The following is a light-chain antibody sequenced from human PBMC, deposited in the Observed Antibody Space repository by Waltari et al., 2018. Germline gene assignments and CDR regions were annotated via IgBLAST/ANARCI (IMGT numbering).Light chain of an antibody. V-gene: IGKV3-20*01. CDR1: QSVSSSY. CDR3: QQYGNSPLT. Sequence: EIVFTQSPGPLSLSRGEGATVSCRASQSVSSSYLAWYQQKPGQTPRLLIYGASTRASGISDRFSGSGSGTDFILTISRLEPEDSAVYFCQQYGNSPLTFGGGTKVEIK. CDR2: GAS. J-gene: IGKJ4*01.